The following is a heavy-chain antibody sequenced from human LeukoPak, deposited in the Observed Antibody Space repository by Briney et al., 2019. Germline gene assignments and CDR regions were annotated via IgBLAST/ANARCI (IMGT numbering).Heavy chain of an antibody. D-gene: IGHD3-3*01. J-gene: IGHJ3*02. CDR3: AKIKTTFGVVTHAFDI. Sequence: SETLSLTCAVSGGSISSSNWWSWVRQPPGKGLEWIGEIYHSGSTNYNPSLKNRVAISVDTSKNQFSLKLSSVTAADTAVYYCAKIKTTFGVVTHAFDIWGQGTIVTVSP. CDR2: IYHSGST. V-gene: IGHV4-4*02. CDR1: GGSISSSNW.